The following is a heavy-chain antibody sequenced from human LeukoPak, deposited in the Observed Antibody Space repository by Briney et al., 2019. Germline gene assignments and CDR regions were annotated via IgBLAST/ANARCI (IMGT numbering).Heavy chain of an antibody. CDR3: ARHFYDTSTYYSSFDF. V-gene: IGHV5-51*01. Sequence: GESLKISCKGSGYNFAEYWIGWVRQMPGKGLGWVAFIYPVSSDRRYSPPFQGQVTVSAEKSINTVYLQWGSLKASDTAVYYCARHFYDTSTYYSSFDFWGQGTLVTVSS. J-gene: IGHJ4*02. CDR2: IYPVSSDR. CDR1: GYNFAEYW. D-gene: IGHD2/OR15-2a*01.